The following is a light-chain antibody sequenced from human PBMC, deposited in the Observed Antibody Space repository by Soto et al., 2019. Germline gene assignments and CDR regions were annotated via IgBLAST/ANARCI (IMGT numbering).Light chain of an antibody. Sequence: EIGLTQSRGTLSLSPGERATRACRASQSVSSSNLAWYQHKPGQAPRLLIYGASSRATGIPDRFSGSGSGTDFTLTISRLEPEDFAVYYCQQYVNVPLTFGPGTKVDIK. V-gene: IGKV3-20*01. J-gene: IGKJ3*01. CDR3: QQYVNVPLT. CDR1: QSVSSSN. CDR2: GAS.